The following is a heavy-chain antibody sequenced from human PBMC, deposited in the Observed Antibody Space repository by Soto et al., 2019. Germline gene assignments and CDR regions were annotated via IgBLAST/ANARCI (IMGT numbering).Heavy chain of an antibody. Sequence: ASVKVSCKASGYTFTSYAMHWVRQAPGQRLEWMGWINAGNGNTKYSQKFQGRVTITRDTSASTAYMELSSLRSEDTAVYYCARAVTAYPFVPNDAFGYWGQGTLVTVSS. CDR2: INAGNGNT. CDR3: ARAVTAYPFVPNDAFGY. J-gene: IGHJ4*02. D-gene: IGHD1-1*01. CDR1: GYTFTSYA. V-gene: IGHV1-3*01.